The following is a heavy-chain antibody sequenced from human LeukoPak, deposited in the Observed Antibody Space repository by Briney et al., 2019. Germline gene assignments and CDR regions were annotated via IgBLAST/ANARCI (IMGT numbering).Heavy chain of an antibody. CDR2: INTYGTST. CDR3: ARGSTPVTTKDWFDP. D-gene: IGHD4-17*01. J-gene: IGHJ5*02. V-gene: IGHV3-74*03. CDR1: GFTFSSYW. Sequence: GGSLRLSCAASGFTFSSYWMHWVRQVPGKGLVWVARINTYGTSTTYGDSVEGRFTISRDNAKNTLDLEMNSLRDDDTAVYYCARGSTPVTTKDWFDPWGQGTQVTVSS.